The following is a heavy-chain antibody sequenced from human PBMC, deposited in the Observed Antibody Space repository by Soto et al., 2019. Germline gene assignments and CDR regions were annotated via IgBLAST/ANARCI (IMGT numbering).Heavy chain of an antibody. J-gene: IGHJ5*02. V-gene: IGHV3-9*01. CDR3: AKDIDPFGGYDFWSGYPQNAGFDP. CDR1: GFTFDDYA. D-gene: IGHD3-3*01. CDR2: ISWNSGSI. Sequence: EVQLVESGGGLVQPGRSLRLSCAASGFTFDDYAMHWVRQAPGKGLEWVSGISWNSGSIGYADSVKGRFTISRDNAKNSLYLQMNSLRAEDTALYYCAKDIDPFGGYDFWSGYPQNAGFDPWGQGTLVTVSS.